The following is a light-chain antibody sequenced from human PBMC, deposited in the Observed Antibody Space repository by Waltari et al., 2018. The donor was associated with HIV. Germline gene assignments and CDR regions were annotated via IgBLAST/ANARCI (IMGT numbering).Light chain of an antibody. CDR1: QSVLYNSNNKDY. J-gene: IGKJ5*01. Sequence: DIVMTQSPDSLAVSLGERATINCRSSQSVLYNSNNKDYLAWYQQKPGQPPKLLIYWASTRESGVPDRCSGSGSGTDFTLNISSLQAEDVAVYYCQQYYSTITFGQGTRLEIK. CDR2: WAS. V-gene: IGKV4-1*01. CDR3: QQYYSTIT.